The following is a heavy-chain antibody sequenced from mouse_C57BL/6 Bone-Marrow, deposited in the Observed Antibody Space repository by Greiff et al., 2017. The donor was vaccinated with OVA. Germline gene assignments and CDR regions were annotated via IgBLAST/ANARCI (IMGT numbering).Heavy chain of an antibody. CDR1: GYTFTSYW. J-gene: IGHJ2*01. CDR3: ARWGLRRVRDYLDY. Sequence: QVQLQQPGAELVKPGASVKMSCKASGYTFTSYWITWVKQRPGQGLEWIGDIYPGSGSTNYNEKFKSKATLTVDTSSSTAYMQLSSLTSEDSAVYYCARWGLRRVRDYLDYWGQGTTLTVSS. CDR2: IYPGSGST. D-gene: IGHD2-4*01. V-gene: IGHV1-55*01.